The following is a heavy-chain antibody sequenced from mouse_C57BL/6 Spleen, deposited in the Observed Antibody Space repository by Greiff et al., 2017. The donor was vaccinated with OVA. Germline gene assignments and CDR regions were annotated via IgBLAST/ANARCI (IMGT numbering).Heavy chain of an antibody. J-gene: IGHJ4*01. V-gene: IGHV1-18*01. D-gene: IGHD2-5*01. CDR1: GYTFTDYN. CDR3: ARRNSNYLYAMDY. CDR2: INPNNGGT. Sequence: VPLKQSGPELVKPGASVKIPCKASGYTFTDYNMDWVKQSHGKSLEWIGDINPNNGGTIYNQKFKGKATLTVDKSSSTAYMELRSLTSEDTAVYYCARRNSNYLYAMDYWGQGTSVTVSS.